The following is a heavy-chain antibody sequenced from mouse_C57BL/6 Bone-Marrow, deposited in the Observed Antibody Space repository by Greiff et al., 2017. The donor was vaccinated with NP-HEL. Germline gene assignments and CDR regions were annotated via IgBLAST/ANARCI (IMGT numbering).Heavy chain of an antibody. CDR1: GFTFSSYG. Sequence: EVKLVESGGDLVKPGGSLKLSCAASGFTFSSYGMSWVRQTPDKRLEWVATISSGGSYTYYPDSVKGRFTISRDKAKNTLYLQMSSLKSEDTAMYYCARGDYGYDRDWYFDVWGTGTTVTVSS. CDR2: ISSGGSYT. V-gene: IGHV5-6*01. D-gene: IGHD2-2*01. CDR3: ARGDYGYDRDWYFDV. J-gene: IGHJ1*03.